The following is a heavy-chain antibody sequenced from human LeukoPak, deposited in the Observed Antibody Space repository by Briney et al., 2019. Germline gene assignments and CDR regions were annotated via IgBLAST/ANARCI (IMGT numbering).Heavy chain of an antibody. CDR1: XYTFTXYG. J-gene: IGHJ4*02. V-gene: IGHV1-18*01. D-gene: IGHD3-10*01. CDR3: ARIPLWFGDPTGFDY. Sequence: XKVSCXXXXYTFTXYGISWVRQAPGQGLEWMGWISAYNGNTNYAQKLQGRVTMTTDTSTSTACMELRSLRSDDTAVYYCARIPLWFGDPTGFDYWGQGTLVTVSS. CDR2: ISAYNGNT.